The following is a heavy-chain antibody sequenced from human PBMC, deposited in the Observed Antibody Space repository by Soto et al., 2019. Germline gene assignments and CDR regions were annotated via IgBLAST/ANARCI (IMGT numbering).Heavy chain of an antibody. J-gene: IGHJ4*02. V-gene: IGHV4-59*08. CDR2: IFSSGST. CDR1: GGSITNYY. Sequence: PSEILSLTCTVSGGSITNYYWSWIRQPPGKGLEWIGYIFSSGSTNYNPSLKSRVTISVNTSKNQFSLNLNSVTAADSAVYYCARQRRDFDYWGQGSLVTVSS. CDR3: ARQRRDFDY.